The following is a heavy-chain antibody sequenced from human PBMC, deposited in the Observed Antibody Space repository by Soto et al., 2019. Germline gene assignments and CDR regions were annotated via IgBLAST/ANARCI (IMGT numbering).Heavy chain of an antibody. Sequence: QVQLVQSGVEVKKPGASVKISCKASGYTFFSKGVAWVRQAPGQGLEWMGRISPYTGNTKFAQNLQGRVDMTTDTSTNTAYMELRSLTSDDAAVYYCAIVGPSNSGNLYAFDIWGQGTMVTVSS. CDR2: ISPYTGNT. J-gene: IGHJ3*02. D-gene: IGHD5-12*01. CDR1: GYTFFSKG. V-gene: IGHV1-18*01. CDR3: AIVGPSNSGNLYAFDI.